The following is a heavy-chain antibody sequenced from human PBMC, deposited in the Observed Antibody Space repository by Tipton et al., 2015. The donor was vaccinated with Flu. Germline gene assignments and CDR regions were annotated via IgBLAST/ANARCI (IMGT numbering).Heavy chain of an antibody. Sequence: GEALGRGDFFWTWIRQSLGKGPEWIGFTTHNGITFYNPSLQSRTTISVDPSSNQFSLALKSVSAADTAVYYCARGWQWLADAFDYWGQGTLVTVSS. CDR2: TTHNGIT. D-gene: IGHD6-19*01. V-gene: IGHV4-30-4*01. CDR1: GEALGRGDFF. CDR3: ARGWQWLADAFDY. J-gene: IGHJ4*02.